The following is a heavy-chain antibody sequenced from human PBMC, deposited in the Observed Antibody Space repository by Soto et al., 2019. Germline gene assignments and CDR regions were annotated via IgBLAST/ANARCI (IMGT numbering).Heavy chain of an antibody. D-gene: IGHD2-2*01. J-gene: IGHJ6*02. CDR2: IIPLSATT. CDR1: GGTLSNNA. V-gene: IGHV1-69*06. CDR3: APGFDGRGILLVPAANTWYYGMEV. Sequence: QVQLVQSGTEVKKPGSSVKVSCKASGGTLSNNAISWVRQAPGQGLEWMGGIIPLSATTNYAQKFQGRVTITADRSTSTDDMEVTSLTSEDTAVYDCAPGFDGRGILLVPAANTWYYGMEVWGQGTTVTVS.